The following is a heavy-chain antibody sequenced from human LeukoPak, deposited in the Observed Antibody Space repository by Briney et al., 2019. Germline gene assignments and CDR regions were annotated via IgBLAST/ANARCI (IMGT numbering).Heavy chain of an antibody. V-gene: IGHV1-2*04. CDR3: ARGPQSDDYVWGSYRHLDY. J-gene: IGHJ4*02. Sequence: ASVKVSCKASGYTFTGYYMHWVRQAPGQGLEWMGWINPNNGGTNYAQKFQGWVTMTRDTSISTAYMELSRLRSDDTAVCYCARGPQSDDYVWGSYRHLDYWGQGTLVTVSS. D-gene: IGHD3-16*02. CDR1: GYTFTGYY. CDR2: INPNNGGT.